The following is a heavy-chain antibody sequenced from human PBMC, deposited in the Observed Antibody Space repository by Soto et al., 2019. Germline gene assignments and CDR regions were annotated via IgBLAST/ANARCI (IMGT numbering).Heavy chain of an antibody. J-gene: IGHJ4*02. CDR1: GGTFYTYT. D-gene: IGHD5-18*01. V-gene: IGHV1-69*13. Sequence: SVKVSCKASGGTFYTYTFSWVRQAPEQGLEWMGSITPIYPTTNYAEKFQGRLTVTADGSTNTAYMELNSLTSEDTAVYYCARIPRYSFPTSDDLDSWGQGTLVTVSS. CDR3: ARIPRYSFPTSDDLDS. CDR2: ITPIYPTT.